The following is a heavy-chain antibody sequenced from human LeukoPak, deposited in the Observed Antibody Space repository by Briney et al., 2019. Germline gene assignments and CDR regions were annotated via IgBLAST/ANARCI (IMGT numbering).Heavy chain of an antibody. V-gene: IGHV3-11*06. CDR3: AREVMAYHDY. Sequence: GGSLRLSRVASGFTFSDYYMSWIRQAPGKGLEWVSYISSSSSYTNYADSVKGRFTISRDNAKNSLYLQMSSLRAEDTAVYYCAREVMAYHDYWGQGTLVTVSS. CDR2: ISSSSSYT. J-gene: IGHJ4*02. D-gene: IGHD2-2*01. CDR1: GFTFSDYY.